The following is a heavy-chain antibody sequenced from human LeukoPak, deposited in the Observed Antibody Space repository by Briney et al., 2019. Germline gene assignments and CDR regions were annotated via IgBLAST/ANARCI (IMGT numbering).Heavy chain of an antibody. J-gene: IGHJ6*02. D-gene: IGHD2-15*01. CDR3: ARDRPLGYCSGGSCYGMDV. Sequence: SETLSLTCTVSGGSLSSGDYYWSWIRQPPGTGLEWIGYIYYSGSTYYNPSLKSRVTISVDTSKNQFSLKLSSVTAADTAVYYCARDRPLGYCSGGSCYGMDVWGQGTTVTVSS. CDR1: GGSLSSGDYY. V-gene: IGHV4-30-4*01. CDR2: IYYSGST.